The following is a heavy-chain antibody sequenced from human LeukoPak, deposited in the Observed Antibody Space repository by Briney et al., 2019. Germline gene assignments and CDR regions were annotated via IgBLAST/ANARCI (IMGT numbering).Heavy chain of an antibody. V-gene: IGHV3-23*01. J-gene: IGHJ6*02. CDR3: ANVDSSGFPSYYYYGMDV. D-gene: IGHD3-22*01. CDR2: ISGSGGST. Sequence: GGSLRLSCAASGFTFSSYAMSWVRQAPGKGLEWVSAISGSGGSTYYADSVKGRFTISRDNSKNTLYPQMNSLRAEDTAVYYCANVDSSGFPSYYYYGMDVWGQGTTVTVSS. CDR1: GFTFSSYA.